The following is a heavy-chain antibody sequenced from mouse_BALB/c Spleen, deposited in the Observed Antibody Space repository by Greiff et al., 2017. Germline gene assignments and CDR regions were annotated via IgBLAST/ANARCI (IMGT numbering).Heavy chain of an antibody. D-gene: IGHD2-1*01. J-gene: IGHJ3*01. CDR1: GFNIKDSY. CDR2: IDPANGNT. V-gene: IGHV14-3*02. CDR3: ASYSPFAY. Sequence: EVKLQESGAELVKPGASVKLSCTASGFNIKDSYMHWVKQRPEQGLEWIGRIDPANGNTKYDPKFQGKATITADTSSNTAYLHLSSLTSEATAVYYSASYSPFAYWGQGTLVTVSA.